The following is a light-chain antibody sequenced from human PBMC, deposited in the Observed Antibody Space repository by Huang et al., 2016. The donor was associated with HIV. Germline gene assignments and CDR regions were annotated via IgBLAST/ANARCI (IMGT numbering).Light chain of an antibody. CDR2: LGA. V-gene: IGKV2-28*01. CDR3: MQALQTPT. CDR1: QSLLHDNQYNY. J-gene: IGKJ4*01. Sequence: IVMTQSPLSLPVTPGEPASMSCRSSQSLLHDNQYNYVDWYLQKPGQSPQVLIYLGANRAPGVPDRVSGSGSGTNFTVKINRVEAEDVGVYYCMQALQTPTFGGGTRVEIK.